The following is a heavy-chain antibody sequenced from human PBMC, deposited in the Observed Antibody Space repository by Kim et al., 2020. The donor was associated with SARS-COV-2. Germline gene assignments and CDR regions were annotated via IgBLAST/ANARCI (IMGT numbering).Heavy chain of an antibody. Sequence: GGSLRLSCAASGFTFSSYWMGWVRQGPGKGLEWVANIRQDGSEKNYVDSVKGRFTISRDNAQNSLYLQMSGLSAEDTAVYYCVRGYNNAVGDWGQGTLVTVSS. CDR1: GFTFSSYW. J-gene: IGHJ4*02. V-gene: IGHV3-7*01. CDR2: IRQDGSEK. CDR3: VRGYNNAVGD. D-gene: IGHD1-20*01.